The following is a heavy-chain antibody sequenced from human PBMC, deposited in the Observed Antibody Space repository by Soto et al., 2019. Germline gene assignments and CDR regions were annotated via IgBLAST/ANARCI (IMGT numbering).Heavy chain of an antibody. CDR1: GGSISSYY. V-gene: IGHV4-59*08. Sequence: QVQLQESGPGLVKPSETLALTCTVSGGSISSYYWGWIRQPPGKGLEWIGYIYYSGSTKYNPSLESRVTISVDMSKSQFFLMLGSVTAADTAVYYCARLAGTYPLYSFYYSMDVWGKGTTVTVSS. CDR3: ARLAGTYPLYSFYYSMDV. J-gene: IGHJ6*03. D-gene: IGHD3-10*01. CDR2: IYYSGST.